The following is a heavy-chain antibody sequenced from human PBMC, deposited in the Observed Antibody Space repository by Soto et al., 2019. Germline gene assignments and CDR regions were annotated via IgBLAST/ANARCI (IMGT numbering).Heavy chain of an antibody. Sequence: GGSLRLSCAASGFTFSSQAMSWVRQAPGKGLEWVSIISDSGGTTYYADSAKGRFTISRDSSKNTLYLQMNSLRAEDTAIYYCAKSGMYSGSYYLFDYWGQGTLVTVSS. CDR2: ISDSGGTT. CDR3: AKSGMYSGSYYLFDY. V-gene: IGHV3-23*01. D-gene: IGHD1-26*01. J-gene: IGHJ4*02. CDR1: GFTFSSQA.